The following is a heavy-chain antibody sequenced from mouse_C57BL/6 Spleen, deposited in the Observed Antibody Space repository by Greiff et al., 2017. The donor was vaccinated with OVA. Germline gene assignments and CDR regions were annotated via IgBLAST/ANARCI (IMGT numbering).Heavy chain of an antibody. J-gene: IGHJ3*01. CDR3: AISYGSSYWFAY. V-gene: IGHV1-74*01. D-gene: IGHD1-1*01. CDR2: IHPSDSDT. Sequence: QVHVKQSGAELVKPGASVKVSCKASGYTFTSYWMHWVKQRPGQGLEWIGRIHPSDSDTNYNQKFKGKATLTVDKSSSTAYMQLSSLTSEDSAVYYCAISYGSSYWFAYWGQGTLVTVSA. CDR1: GYTFTSYW.